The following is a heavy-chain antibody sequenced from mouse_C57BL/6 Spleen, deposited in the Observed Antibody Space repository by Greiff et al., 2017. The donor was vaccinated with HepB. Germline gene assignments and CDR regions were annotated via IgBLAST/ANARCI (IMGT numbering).Heavy chain of an antibody. D-gene: IGHD1-1*01. CDR2: IYPRDGST. CDR1: GYTFTDHT. Sequence: VQLQQSDAELVKPGASVKISCKVSGYTFTDHTIHWMKQRPEQGLEWIGYIYPRDGSTKYNEKFKGKATLTADKSSSTAYMQLNSLTSEDSAVYFCAREEMYYYGSSYGFAYWGQGTLVTVSA. V-gene: IGHV1-78*01. CDR3: AREEMYYYGSSYGFAY. J-gene: IGHJ3*01.